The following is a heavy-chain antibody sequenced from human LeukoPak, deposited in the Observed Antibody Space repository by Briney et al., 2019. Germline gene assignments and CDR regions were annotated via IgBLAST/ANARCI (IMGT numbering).Heavy chain of an antibody. CDR1: GFTFSDYY. Sequence: AGGSLRLSCAASGFTFSDYYMSWIRQAPGKGLEWVSYISSSGSTIYYADSVKGRFTISRDNAKNSLYLQMNSLRAEDTAVYYCAKLSSGSPSNFQHWGQGTLVTVSS. V-gene: IGHV3-11*01. CDR3: AKLSSGSPSNFQH. CDR2: ISSSGSTI. J-gene: IGHJ1*01. D-gene: IGHD1-26*01.